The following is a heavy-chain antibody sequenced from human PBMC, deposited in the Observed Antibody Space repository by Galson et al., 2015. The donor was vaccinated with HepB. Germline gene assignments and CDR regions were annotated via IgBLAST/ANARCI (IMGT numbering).Heavy chain of an antibody. D-gene: IGHD3-10*01. CDR3: AGGITMVRGVPRY. CDR1: GGTFSSYT. CDR2: IIPILGIA. V-gene: IGHV1-69*02. J-gene: IGHJ4*02. Sequence: SVKVSCKASGGTFSSYTISWVRQAPGQGLEWMGRIIPILGIANYAQKFQGRVTITADKSTSTAYMELSSLRSEDTAVYYCAGGITMVRGVPRYWGQGTLVTVSS.